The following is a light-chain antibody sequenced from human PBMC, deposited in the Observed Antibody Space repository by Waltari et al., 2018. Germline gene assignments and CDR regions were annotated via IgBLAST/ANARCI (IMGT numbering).Light chain of an antibody. Sequence: QSALTQPASVSGSPGQAIPISCSGTTRDIGAHTYVSWFQQHPGKVPKLIIYEVNNRPSGISNRFSGSKSGNTASLTISRLQAEDVADYYCSSYTSSSTYVFGTGTRVTVL. V-gene: IGLV2-14*01. CDR1: TRDIGAHTY. CDR3: SSYTSSSTYV. J-gene: IGLJ1*01. CDR2: EVN.